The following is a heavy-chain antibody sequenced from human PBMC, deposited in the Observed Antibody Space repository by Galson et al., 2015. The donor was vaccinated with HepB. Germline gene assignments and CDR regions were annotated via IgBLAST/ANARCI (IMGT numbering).Heavy chain of an antibody. Sequence: QSGAEVTKPGESLKISCKGSGYSFTSYWIGWVRQMPGKGLEWMGIIYPGDSDTRYSPSSQGQVTISADKSISTAYLQWSSLKASDTAMYYCARGGYCSSTSCYALSYSGYERGSSSWYGEGAFDTWGQGTMVTVSS. CDR2: IYPGDSDT. D-gene: IGHD2-2*01. CDR3: ARGGYCSSTSCYALSYSGYERGSSSWYGEGAFDT. V-gene: IGHV5-51*01. CDR1: GYSFTSYW. J-gene: IGHJ3*02.